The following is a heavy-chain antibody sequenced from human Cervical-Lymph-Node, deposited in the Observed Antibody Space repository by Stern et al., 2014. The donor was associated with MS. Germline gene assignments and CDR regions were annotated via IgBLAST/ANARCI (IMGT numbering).Heavy chain of an antibody. D-gene: IGHD1-26*01. Sequence: VQLVESGGGVVRPGRSLRLSCAASGFTSNSSAMHWVRQAPGKGLQWVTVMSYNGGSQYYTDFVKGRFTISRDKSKNTLYLQMNNLRPEDTAVYYCASVSYSGSDAFDIWGQGTMVTVSP. J-gene: IGHJ3*02. CDR1: GFTSNSSA. CDR2: MSYNGGSQ. V-gene: IGHV3-30*04. CDR3: ASVSYSGSDAFDI.